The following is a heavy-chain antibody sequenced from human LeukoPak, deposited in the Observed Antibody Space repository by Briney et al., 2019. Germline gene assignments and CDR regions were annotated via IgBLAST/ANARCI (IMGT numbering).Heavy chain of an antibody. J-gene: IGHJ4*02. CDR2: IYYSGGA. CDR1: GGSISSYY. Sequence: SETLSLTRTVSGGSISSYYWSWIRQPPGKGLEWIGYIYYSGGANHNASLKRRVTISVDTSKNQLSLKLSSVTAADTAVYYCARGYYYFDYWGQGTLVTVSS. CDR3: ARGYYYFDY. V-gene: IGHV4-59*01. D-gene: IGHD1-26*01.